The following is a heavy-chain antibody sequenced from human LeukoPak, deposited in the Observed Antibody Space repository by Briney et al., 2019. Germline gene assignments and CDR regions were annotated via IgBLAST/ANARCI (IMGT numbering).Heavy chain of an antibody. CDR1: GYTFTSYD. CDR3: AIYYYDSISYGVFQDY. V-gene: IGHV1-8*03. J-gene: IGHJ4*02. CDR2: MNPNSGNT. D-gene: IGHD3-22*01. Sequence: ASVKVSCKASGYTFTSYDINWVRQATGQGLEWMGWMNPNSGNTGYAQKFQGRVTITRNTSISTAYMELSSLRSEDTAVYYCAIYYYDSISYGVFQDYWGQGALVTVSS.